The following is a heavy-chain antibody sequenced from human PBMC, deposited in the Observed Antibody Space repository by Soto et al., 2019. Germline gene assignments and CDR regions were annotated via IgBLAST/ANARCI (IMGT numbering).Heavy chain of an antibody. Sequence: RRLSCAASGFTFSSYGMHWVRQAPGKGLEWVAVIWYDGSNKYYADSVKGRFTISRDNSKNTLYLQMNSLRAEDTAVYYCVRVGDTRDYYYGMDVWGQGPKVTVYS. D-gene: IGHD1-26*01. CDR1: GFTFSSYG. J-gene: IGHJ6*02. V-gene: IGHV3-33*01. CDR2: IWYDGSNK. CDR3: VRVGDTRDYYYGMDV.